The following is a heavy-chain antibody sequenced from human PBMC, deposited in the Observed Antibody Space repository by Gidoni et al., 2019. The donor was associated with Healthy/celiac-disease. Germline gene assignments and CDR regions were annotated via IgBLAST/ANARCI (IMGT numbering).Heavy chain of an antibody. J-gene: IGHJ3*02. V-gene: IGHV1-69*01. CDR1: GGTFSSYA. Sequence: QVQLVQSGAEVKKPGSSVKVPCKASGGTFSSYAISWVRQAPGQGLEWMGGIIPIFGTANYAQKFQGRVTITADESTSTAYMELSSLRSEDTAVYYCARDGYCSSTSCYTVAFDIWGQGTMVTVSS. CDR3: ARDGYCSSTSCYTVAFDI. CDR2: IIPIFGTA. D-gene: IGHD2-2*02.